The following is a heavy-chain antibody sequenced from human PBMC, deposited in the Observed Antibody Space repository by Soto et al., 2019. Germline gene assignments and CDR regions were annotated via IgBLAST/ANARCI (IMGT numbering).Heavy chain of an antibody. Sequence: GGSLRLSCAASGFTFSNYAMHWVRQAPGKGLEWVAVISYDGRNKYYADSVKGRFTISRDNSKNTLYLQVNSLRADDTAVYYCARNGSGNYYHFDYWGQGTLVTVSS. CDR2: ISYDGRNK. D-gene: IGHD3-10*01. V-gene: IGHV3-30*04. CDR1: GFTFSNYA. J-gene: IGHJ4*02. CDR3: ARNGSGNYYHFDY.